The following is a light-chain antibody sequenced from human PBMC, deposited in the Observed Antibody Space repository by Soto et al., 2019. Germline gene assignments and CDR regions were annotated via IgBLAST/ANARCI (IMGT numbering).Light chain of an antibody. CDR3: SSWTSGATYI. J-gene: IGLJ1*01. Sequence: QSALTQPASVAGSPGQSITISCAGTSSDVGAYNYVSWYQHHPGKAPKLMIYDVNNRPSGDSNRFSGSKSGNTASLTISGLQDEDEADYYCSSWTSGATYIFASGTKLTVL. V-gene: IGLV2-14*03. CDR1: SSDVGAYNY. CDR2: DVN.